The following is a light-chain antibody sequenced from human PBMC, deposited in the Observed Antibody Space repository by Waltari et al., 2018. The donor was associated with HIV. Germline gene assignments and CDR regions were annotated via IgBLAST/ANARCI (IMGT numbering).Light chain of an antibody. CDR2: DNT. V-gene: IGLV1-40*01. Sequence: QSVLTQPPSVSGAPGQRVTISCTWSSSHIGAGFDVHWYQQLPGTAPKLLIYDNTNRPSGVPDRFSGSRSGSSASLAITGLQAEDEADYYCQSFDSSLSGYVFGTGTKVTVL. J-gene: IGLJ1*01. CDR3: QSFDSSLSGYV. CDR1: SSHIGAGFD.